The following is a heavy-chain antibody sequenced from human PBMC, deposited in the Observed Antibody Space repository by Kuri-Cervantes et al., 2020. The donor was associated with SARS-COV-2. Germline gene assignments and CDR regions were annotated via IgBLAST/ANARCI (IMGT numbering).Heavy chain of an antibody. CDR3: ARGPAITIFGVLRGRENWFDP. CDR1: GYTFTGYY. Sequence: ASVKVSCKASGYTFTGYYVHWIRQAPGEGLEWMGWINPKSGGTNYAQKFQGWVTMTRETSISTDYMELSRLRSDDTAVYYCARGPAITIFGVLRGRENWFDPWGQGTLVTVSS. J-gene: IGHJ5*02. CDR2: INPKSGGT. D-gene: IGHD3-3*01. V-gene: IGHV1-2*04.